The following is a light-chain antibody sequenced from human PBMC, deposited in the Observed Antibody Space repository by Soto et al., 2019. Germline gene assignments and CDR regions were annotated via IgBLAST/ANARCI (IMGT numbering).Light chain of an antibody. Sequence: DIQMTQSPSTLSASVGDRVTITCRASQSITNWLAWYQQKPGKAPKLLIYGASTLESGVPSRFSGSGSGTEFTLTISSLQSDDFATYYCQQYSSYWTFGQGTKVEI. J-gene: IGKJ1*01. CDR1: QSITNW. CDR2: GAS. V-gene: IGKV1-5*01. CDR3: QQYSSYWT.